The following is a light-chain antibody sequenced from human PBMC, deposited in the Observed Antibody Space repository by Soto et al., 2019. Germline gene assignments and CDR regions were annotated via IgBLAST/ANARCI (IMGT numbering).Light chain of an antibody. CDR3: SSYTSSEPFYV. Sequence: QSALTQPASVSGSPGQSITISCTGASTDVDGYDYVSWYQQHPGQAPKLMIYDVNNRPSGVSYRFSGSKSGDTASLTISGLQAEDDADYYCSSYTSSEPFYVFGTGTKQTVL. CDR2: DVN. J-gene: IGLJ1*01. V-gene: IGLV2-14*03. CDR1: STDVDGYDY.